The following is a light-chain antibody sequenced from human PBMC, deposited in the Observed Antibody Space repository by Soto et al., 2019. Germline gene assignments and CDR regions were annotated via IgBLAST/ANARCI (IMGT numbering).Light chain of an antibody. CDR1: QSVSNW. CDR2: KAS. Sequence: DIQMTQSPSTLSASVGDRVTITCRASQSVSNWLAWYQQKPGKAPKILINKASSLESGVPSRFSGSGSGTEFTLTISSLRPDDFATYYCQHYNGYRWTFGQGTKVDIK. CDR3: QHYNGYRWT. V-gene: IGKV1-5*03. J-gene: IGKJ1*01.